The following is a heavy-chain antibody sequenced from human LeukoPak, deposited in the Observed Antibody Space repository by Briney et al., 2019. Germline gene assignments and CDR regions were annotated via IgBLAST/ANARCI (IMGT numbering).Heavy chain of an antibody. V-gene: IGHV3-20*04. CDR1: GFTFDDYG. J-gene: IGHJ6*02. CDR3: ARDQYYYGMDV. CDR2: INWNGGST. Sequence: PGGPLRLSCAASGFTFDDYGMSWVRQAPGKALEGVSGINWNGGSTGYADSVKGRFTISRDNAKNSLYLQMNSLRAEDTALYYCARDQYYYGMDVWGQGTTVTVSS.